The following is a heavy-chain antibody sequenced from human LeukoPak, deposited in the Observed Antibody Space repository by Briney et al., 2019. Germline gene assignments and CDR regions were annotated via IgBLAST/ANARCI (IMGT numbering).Heavy chain of an antibody. CDR2: NYYSGST. V-gene: IGHV4-39*01. J-gene: IGHJ4*02. CDR3: ARHSYYFDY. Sequence: SETLPLTCTVSGGSISSSSYYWGWIRQPPGKGLEWIGSNYYSGSTYYNPSLKSRVTISVDTSKNQFSLKLSSVTAADTAVYYCARHSYYFDYWGQGTLVTVSS. CDR1: GGSISSSSYY.